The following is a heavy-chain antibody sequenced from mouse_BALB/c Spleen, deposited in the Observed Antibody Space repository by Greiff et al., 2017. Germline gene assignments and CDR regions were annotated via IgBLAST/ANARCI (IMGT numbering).Heavy chain of an antibody. CDR1: GFTFSSYG. J-gene: IGHJ4*01. D-gene: IGHD2-1*01. V-gene: IGHV5-6*01. CDR3: ANGNYPYYAMDD. CDR2: ISSGGSYT. Sequence: EVNVVESGGDLVKPGGSLKLSCAASGFTFSSYGMSWVRQTPDKRLEWVATISSGGSYTYYPDSVKGRFTISRDNAKNTLYLQMSSLKSEDTAMYYCANGNYPYYAMDDWGQGTSVTVSS.